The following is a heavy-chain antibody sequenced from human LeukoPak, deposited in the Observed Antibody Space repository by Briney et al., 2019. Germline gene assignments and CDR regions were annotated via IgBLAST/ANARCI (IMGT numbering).Heavy chain of an antibody. J-gene: IGHJ4*02. CDR2: IYYSGST. Sequence: PSETLSFTCAVSGGSISSYYWSWIRQPPGKGLEWIGYIYYSGSTNYNPSLKSRVTISVDTSKNQFSLKLSSVTAADTAVYYCARSKWDSSSWYSDVFDYWGQGTLVTVSS. CDR1: GGSISSYY. V-gene: IGHV4-59*08. D-gene: IGHD6-13*01. CDR3: ARSKWDSSSWYSDVFDY.